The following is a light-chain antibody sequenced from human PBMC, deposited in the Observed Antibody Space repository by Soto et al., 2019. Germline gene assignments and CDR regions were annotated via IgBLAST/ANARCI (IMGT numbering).Light chain of an antibody. J-gene: IGKJ5*01. CDR2: GAS. CDR1: QSVSSY. CDR3: QQYGSSHT. Sequence: EIAMTQFPATLSVSAGERATLSCRASQSVSSYLAWYQQKPGQAPRLLIYGASSRATGIPDRFSGSGAGAYFNLTISRLEPADFGVYYCQQYGSSHTFGQGTRLEIK. V-gene: IGKV3-20*01.